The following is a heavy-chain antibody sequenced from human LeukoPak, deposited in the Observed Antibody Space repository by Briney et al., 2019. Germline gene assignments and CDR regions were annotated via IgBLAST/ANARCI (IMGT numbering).Heavy chain of an antibody. CDR3: AGAQTYGDSRLLLDY. CDR2: INWNGGST. J-gene: IGHJ4*02. D-gene: IGHD4-17*01. V-gene: IGHV3-20*04. Sequence: GGSLRLSCAASGFTFGNYGMSWVRQAPGKGLEWVSGINWNGGSTGYADSVEGRFTIFRDNAKNSQYLQMNSLRVEDTALYYCAGAQTYGDSRLLLDYWGQGTLVTVSS. CDR1: GFTFGNYG.